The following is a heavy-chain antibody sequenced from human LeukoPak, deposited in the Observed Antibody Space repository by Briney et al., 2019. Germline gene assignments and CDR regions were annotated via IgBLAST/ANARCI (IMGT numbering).Heavy chain of an antibody. J-gene: IGHJ6*03. CDR2: INHSGST. Sequence: GSLRLSCAAAGLTFNTYAMTWVRQAPGKGLEWIGEINHSGSTNYNPSLKSRVTISVDTSKNQFSLKLSSVTAADTAVYYCARGGGYYYYMDVWVKGTTVTVSS. CDR3: ARGGGYYYYMDV. CDR1: GLTFNTYA. V-gene: IGHV4-34*01. D-gene: IGHD3-10*01.